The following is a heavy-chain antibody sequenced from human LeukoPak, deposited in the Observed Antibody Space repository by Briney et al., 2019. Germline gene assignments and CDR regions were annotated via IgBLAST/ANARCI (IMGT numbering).Heavy chain of an antibody. CDR1: GGSISSSSYY. CDR3: AREFGKSDYDSSGLPDY. Sequence: PSETLSLTCTVSGGSISSSSYYWGWIRQPPGKGLEWIGSIYYSGSTNYNPSLKSRVTISVDTSKNQFSLKLSSVTAADTAVYYCAREFGKSDYDSSGLPDYWGQGTLVTVSS. J-gene: IGHJ4*02. CDR2: IYYSGST. V-gene: IGHV4-39*07. D-gene: IGHD3-22*01.